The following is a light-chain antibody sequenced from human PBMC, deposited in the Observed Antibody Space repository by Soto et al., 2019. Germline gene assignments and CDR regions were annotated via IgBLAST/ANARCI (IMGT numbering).Light chain of an antibody. Sequence: DIHMTQSPSTLTASVGDRVTITCRASQSISIWLAWYQQKPGKAPNLLIYNTSSLETGVPSRFSGSGSGTEFTLTSSSLQPDHFATYYCQHWNDYSWTFGQGTKVEV. J-gene: IGKJ1*01. V-gene: IGKV1-5*03. CDR3: QHWNDYSWT. CDR2: NTS. CDR1: QSISIW.